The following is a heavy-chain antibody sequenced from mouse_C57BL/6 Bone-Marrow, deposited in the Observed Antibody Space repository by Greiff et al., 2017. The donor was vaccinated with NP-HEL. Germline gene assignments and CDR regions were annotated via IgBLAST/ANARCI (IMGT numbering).Heavy chain of an antibody. V-gene: IGHV1-81*01. D-gene: IGHD2-4*01. CDR2: FYPRSGNT. CDR3: ARLGDYERDGPYFDY. CDR1: GYTFTSYG. Sequence: VQLQQSGAELARPGASVKLSCKASGYTFTSYGISWVKQRTGQGLEWIGEFYPRSGNTYYNEKFKGKATLTADKSSSTAYMELRSLTSEDSAVYFWARLGDYERDGPYFDYWGQGTTLTVSS. J-gene: IGHJ2*01.